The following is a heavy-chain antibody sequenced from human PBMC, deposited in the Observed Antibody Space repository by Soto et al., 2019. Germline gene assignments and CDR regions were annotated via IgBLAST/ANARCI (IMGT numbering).Heavy chain of an antibody. Sequence: QVQLQESGPGLVKPSETLSLTCTVSGGSISSYYWSWIRQPAGKGLEWIGRIYTSGSTNYNPSLKSRVTMSVDTSKNQFSLKLSSVTAADTAVYYCTRGYYDYAWGSFRYTSYYYYGMDVWGQGTTVTVSS. CDR2: IYTSGST. CDR3: TRGYYDYAWGSFRYTSYYYYGMDV. D-gene: IGHD3-16*02. CDR1: GGSISSYY. V-gene: IGHV4-4*07. J-gene: IGHJ6*02.